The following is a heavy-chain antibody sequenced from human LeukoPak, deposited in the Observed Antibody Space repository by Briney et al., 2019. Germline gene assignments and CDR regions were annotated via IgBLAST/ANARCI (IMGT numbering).Heavy chain of an antibody. V-gene: IGHV3-53*01. J-gene: IGHJ4*02. CDR1: GFSFGSNY. D-gene: IGHD1-26*01. Sequence: PGGSLRLSCAASGFSFGSNYMTWVRQAPGKGLEWVSWFYSGESTFYADSVQGRFTISRDISRNTVYLQMDRLRADDTAVYYCARSLGSGTYDGWGQGTLVTVSS. CDR2: FYSGEST. CDR3: ARSLGSGTYDG.